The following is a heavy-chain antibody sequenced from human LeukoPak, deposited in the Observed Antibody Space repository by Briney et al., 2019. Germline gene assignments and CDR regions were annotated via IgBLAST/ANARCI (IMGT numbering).Heavy chain of an antibody. J-gene: IGHJ4*02. V-gene: IGHV1-18*01. CDR2: ISAYNGNT. CDR3: AREEVGASSFDY. D-gene: IGHD1-26*01. Sequence: GASVKVSCTASGYTFTNYGISWVRQAPGQGLEWMGWISAYNGNTNYAQKLQGRVTMTTDTSTSTAYMELRSLRSDDTAVYYCAREEVGASSFDYWGQGTLVTVSS. CDR1: GYTFTNYG.